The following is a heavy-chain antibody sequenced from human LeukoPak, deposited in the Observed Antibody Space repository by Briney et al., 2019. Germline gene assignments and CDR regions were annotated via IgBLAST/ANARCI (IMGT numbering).Heavy chain of an antibody. CDR1: GDSISSTNYY. V-gene: IGHV4-39*07. D-gene: IGHD5-18*01. Sequence: SETLSLTCTVSGDSISSTNYYWGWIRQPPGKGLEWIGSIYYSGSTYYNPSLKSRVTISVDTSRNQFSLKLNSVTAADTAVYYCARVDTVMVTFDYWGQGTLVTVSS. CDR3: ARVDTVMVTFDY. J-gene: IGHJ4*02. CDR2: IYYSGST.